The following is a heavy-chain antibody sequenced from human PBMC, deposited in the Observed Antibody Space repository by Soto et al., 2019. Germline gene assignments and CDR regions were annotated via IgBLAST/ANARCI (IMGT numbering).Heavy chain of an antibody. CDR3: ARDSRVRGASGVYYYGKDV. J-gene: IGHJ6*02. Sequence: ASETLSLTCTVSGGSISSYYWSWIRQPPGKGLEWIGYIYYSGSTNYNPSLKSRVTISVDTSKNQFSLKLSSVTAADTAVYYCARDSRVRGASGVYYYGKDVWGQGTTVTVSS. V-gene: IGHV4-59*01. CDR2: IYYSGST. CDR1: GGSISSYY. D-gene: IGHD3-10*01.